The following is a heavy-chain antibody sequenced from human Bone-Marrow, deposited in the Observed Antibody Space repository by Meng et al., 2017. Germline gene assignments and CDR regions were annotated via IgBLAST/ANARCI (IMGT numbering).Heavy chain of an antibody. D-gene: IGHD5-12*01. CDR3: ARDRSRGYSLEYAFDI. CDR2: ISYDGSNK. Sequence: GESLKISCAASGFTFSSYAMHWVRQAPGKGLEWVAVISYDGSNKYYADSVKGRFTISRDNSKNTLYLQMNSLRAEDTAVYYCARDRSRGYSLEYAFDIWGQGTMVTVSS. J-gene: IGHJ3*02. CDR1: GFTFSSYA. V-gene: IGHV3-30*04.